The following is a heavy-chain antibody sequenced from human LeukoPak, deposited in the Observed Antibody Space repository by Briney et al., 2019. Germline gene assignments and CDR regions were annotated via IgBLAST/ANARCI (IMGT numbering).Heavy chain of an antibody. CDR1: GYTFTDYY. Sequence: ASVKVSCKASGYTFTDYYMHWVRQAPGQGLEWMGWINPNSGGTNYAQKFQGRVTMTRDTSISTAYMELSSLRSDDTAVYYCASVGNPYSSGWSIDYWGQGTLVTASS. CDR3: ASVGNPYSSGWSIDY. D-gene: IGHD6-19*01. CDR2: INPNSGGT. J-gene: IGHJ4*02. V-gene: IGHV1-2*02.